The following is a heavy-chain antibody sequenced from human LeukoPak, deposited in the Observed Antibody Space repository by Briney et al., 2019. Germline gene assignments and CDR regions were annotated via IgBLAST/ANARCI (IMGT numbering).Heavy chain of an antibody. J-gene: IGHJ6*03. V-gene: IGHV3-21*01. CDR3: ARVPYCSSTSCPFSYYYYMDV. CDR1: GFTFSSYS. Sequence: PGGSLRLSCAASGFTFSSYSMNWVRQAPGKGLEWVSSISSSSYIYYADSVKGRFTISRDNAKNSLYLQMNSLRAEDTAVYYCARVPYCSSTSCPFSYYYYMDVWGKGTTVTVSS. CDR2: ISSSSYI. D-gene: IGHD2-2*01.